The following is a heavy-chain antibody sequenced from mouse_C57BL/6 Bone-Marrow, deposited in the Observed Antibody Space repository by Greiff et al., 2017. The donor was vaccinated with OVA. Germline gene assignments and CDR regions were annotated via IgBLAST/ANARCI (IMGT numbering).Heavy chain of an antibody. CDR2: IRDGGSYT. CDR3: ARDRDYGSSYGAMDY. CDR1: RFTFSSYA. V-gene: IGHV5-4*01. Sequence: EVKLMESGGGLVKPGGSLKLSCAASRFTFSSYAMSWVRQTPEKRLEWVATIRDGGSYTYYPDNVKGRFTISRDNATNNLYLQMSHLESEDTTMYYCARDRDYGSSYGAMDYWGQGTSVTVSS. J-gene: IGHJ4*01. D-gene: IGHD1-1*01.